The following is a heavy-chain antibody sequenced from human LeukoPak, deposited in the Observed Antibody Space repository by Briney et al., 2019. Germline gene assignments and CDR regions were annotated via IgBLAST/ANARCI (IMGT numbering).Heavy chain of an antibody. V-gene: IGHV1-18*01. J-gene: IGHJ4*02. CDR2: ISAYNGNT. D-gene: IGHD3-3*01. Sequence: ASVKVSCKASGYTFTSYGISWVRQAPGQGREWMGWISAYNGNTNYAQKLRGRVTMTTDTSTSTAYMELRSLGSDDTAVYYCARSKGRYYDFWSGPGTADYWGQGTLVTVSS. CDR3: ARSKGRYYDFWSGPGTADY. CDR1: GYTFTSYG.